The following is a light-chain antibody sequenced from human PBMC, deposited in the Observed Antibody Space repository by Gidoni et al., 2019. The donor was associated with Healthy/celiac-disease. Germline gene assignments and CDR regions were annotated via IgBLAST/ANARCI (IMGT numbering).Light chain of an antibody. V-gene: IGKV1-5*03. J-gene: IGKJ1*01. CDR1: QSISSW. CDR3: QQYNSHSLT. CDR2: KAS. Sequence: IQMTQSPSSMSASVGDRVTITCRASQSISSWLDWYQQKPEKAPKLLFYKASSLESGGPSMFSGSSAGEEFTLTSSSLQPDDFATYYRQQYNSHSLTFGQGTKVEIK.